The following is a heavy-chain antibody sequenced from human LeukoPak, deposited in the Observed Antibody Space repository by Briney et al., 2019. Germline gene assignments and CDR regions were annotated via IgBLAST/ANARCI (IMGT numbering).Heavy chain of an antibody. D-gene: IGHD3-3*01. Sequence: GGSLRLSCAASGFTFSSYWMYWVRQAPGKGLVWISRINSDGSDTTYADSVKGRFTISRDNAKNTLYLQMNSLKTEDTAVYYCTRESRQYYDFWSGYLSNYYYYYMDVWGKGTTVTVSS. CDR2: INSDGSDT. J-gene: IGHJ6*03. CDR3: TRESRQYYDFWSGYLSNYYYYYMDV. V-gene: IGHV3-74*01. CDR1: GFTFSSYW.